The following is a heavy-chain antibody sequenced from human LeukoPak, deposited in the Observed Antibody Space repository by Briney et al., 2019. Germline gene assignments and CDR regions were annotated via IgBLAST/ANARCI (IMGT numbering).Heavy chain of an antibody. CDR3: ARGPDYDILTGFLYYFDY. CDR2: IYYSGST. D-gene: IGHD3-9*01. V-gene: IGHV4-59*12. CDR1: GGSISSYY. Sequence: SETLSLTCTVTGGSISSYYWSWIRQPPGKGLEWIGYIYYSGSTNYNPSLKSRVTISVDTSKNQFSLKLSSVTAADAAVYYCARGPDYDILTGFLYYFDYWGQGTLVTVSS. J-gene: IGHJ4*02.